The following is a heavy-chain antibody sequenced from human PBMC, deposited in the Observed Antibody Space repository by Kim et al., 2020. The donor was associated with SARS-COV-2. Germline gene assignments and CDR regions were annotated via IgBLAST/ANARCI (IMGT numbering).Heavy chain of an antibody. J-gene: IGHJ4*02. CDR2: IYYSGST. Sequence: SETLSLTCTVSGGSISSYYWSWIWQPPGKGLEWIGYIYYSGSTNYNPSLKSRVTISVDTSKNQFSLKLSSVTAADTAVYYCARDGGYSYGAYYFDYWGQGTLVTVSS. CDR1: GGSISSYY. V-gene: IGHV4-59*01. D-gene: IGHD5-18*01. CDR3: ARDGGYSYGAYYFDY.